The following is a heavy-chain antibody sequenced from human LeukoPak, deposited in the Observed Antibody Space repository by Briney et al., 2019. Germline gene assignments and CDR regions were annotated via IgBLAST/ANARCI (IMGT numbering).Heavy chain of an antibody. CDR2: IDHSGST. CDR1: GGSFSGYY. CDR3: ARGPFGVVIPAYRYFDL. J-gene: IGHJ2*01. D-gene: IGHD3-3*01. Sequence: SETLSLTCAVYGGSFSGYYWSWIRQPPGKGLEWIGEIDHSGSTNYNPSLKSRVTISVDTSKNQFSLKLSSVTAADTAVYYCARGPFGVVIPAYRYFDLWGRGTLVTVSS. V-gene: IGHV4-34*01.